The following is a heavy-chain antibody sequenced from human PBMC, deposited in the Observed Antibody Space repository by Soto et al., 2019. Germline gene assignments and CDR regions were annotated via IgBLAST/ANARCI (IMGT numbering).Heavy chain of an antibody. J-gene: IGHJ3*02. CDR1: GGTFSSYA. CDR2: IIPIFGTA. V-gene: IGHV1-69*01. D-gene: IGHD1-1*01. Sequence: QVQLVQSGAEVKKPGSSVKVSCKASGGTFSSYAISWVRQAPGQGLEWMGGIIPIFGTANYAQKFQGRVTNTGDEFTSTAYMELSSLRAEDTAGYYCAGERASSLNDARGGAFDIWGQGTMVTVSS. CDR3: AGERASSLNDARGGAFDI.